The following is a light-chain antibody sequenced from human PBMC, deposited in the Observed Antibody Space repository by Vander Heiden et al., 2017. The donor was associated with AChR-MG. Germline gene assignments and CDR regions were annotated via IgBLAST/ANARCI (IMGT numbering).Light chain of an antibody. V-gene: IGLV3-19*01. J-gene: IGLJ2*01. CDR3: NSRDISGNHVL. CDR1: SLKTYY. Sequence: SSELNQDPAVSVALGQTVRITCHGASLKTYYASWFQQKPVQAPVLVIYDKNNRPSGIPDRFSGSDSGNTASLTITGAQAEDEADYYCNSRDISGNHVLFGGGTRLTVL. CDR2: DKN.